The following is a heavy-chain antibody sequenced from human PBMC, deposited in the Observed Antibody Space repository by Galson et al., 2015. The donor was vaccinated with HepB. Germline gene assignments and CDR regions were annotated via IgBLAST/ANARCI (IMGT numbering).Heavy chain of an antibody. CDR3: ARDLGACSSTSCLYYYYYYGMDV. J-gene: IGHJ6*02. CDR2: ISAYNGNT. CDR1: GYTFSTYS. D-gene: IGHD2-2*01. Sequence: SVKVSCKASGYTFSTYSISWVRQAPGQGLEWMGWISAYNGNTNYAQKLQGRVIMTTDTSTSTAYMELRSLRSDDTAVYYCARDLGACSSTSCLYYYYYYGMDVWGQGTTVTVSS. V-gene: IGHV1-18*01.